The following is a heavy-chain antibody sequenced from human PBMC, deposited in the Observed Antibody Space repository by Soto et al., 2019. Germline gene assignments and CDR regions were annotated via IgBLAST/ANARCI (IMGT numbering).Heavy chain of an antibody. CDR3: ARAMYSSDYFVKWFEP. CDR1: GFSFSSYA. Sequence: QVRLVESGGGVVQPGRSLRLSCTASGFSFSSYAMYWFRQPPGKGLAWVAVISHDGINKHYADSVKGRVTVSRDNSNHSLDLQLNSLRGEDTGMYSCARAMYSSDYFVKWFEPWGQGTRVTVSS. CDR2: ISHDGINK. J-gene: IGHJ5*02. V-gene: IGHV3-30-3*01. D-gene: IGHD6-19*01.